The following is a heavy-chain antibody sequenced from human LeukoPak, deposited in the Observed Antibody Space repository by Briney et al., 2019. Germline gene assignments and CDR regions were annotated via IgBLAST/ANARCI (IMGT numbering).Heavy chain of an antibody. CDR1: GFTFSSYG. CDR3: AREAIVVVINGGDAFDI. Sequence: GGSLRLSCAASGFTFSSYGMHWVRQAPGKGLEWVAVIWYDGSNKYYADSVKGRFTISRDNSKNTLYLQMNSLRAEDTAVYYCAREAIVVVINGGDAFDIWGQGTMVTVSS. D-gene: IGHD3-22*01. J-gene: IGHJ3*02. CDR2: IWYDGSNK. V-gene: IGHV3-33*01.